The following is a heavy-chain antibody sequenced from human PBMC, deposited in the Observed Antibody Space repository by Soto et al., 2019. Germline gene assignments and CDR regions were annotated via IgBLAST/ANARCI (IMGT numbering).Heavy chain of an antibody. V-gene: IGHV3-9*01. J-gene: IGHJ6*03. D-gene: IGHD2-15*01. CDR3: ATLGYCSGGSCSRYYYYMDV. CDR1: GFTFDDYA. Sequence: EVQLVESGGGLVQPGRSLRLSCAASGFTFDDYAMHWVRQAPGKGLERVSGISWNSGSIGYADSVKGRFTISRDNAKNSLYLQMNSLRAEDTALYYCATLGYCSGGSCSRYYYYMDVWGKGTTVTVSS. CDR2: ISWNSGSI.